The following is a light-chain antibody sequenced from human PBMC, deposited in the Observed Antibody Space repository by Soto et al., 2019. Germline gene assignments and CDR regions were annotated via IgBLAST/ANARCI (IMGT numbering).Light chain of an antibody. CDR3: QQYGSSPRLT. CDR1: QSVTSSY. Sequence: EIVLTQSPDTLSLSPGERATLSCRASQSVTSSYLAWYQQRPGQAPRLLIYDASSRATGIPARFSGSGSGTDFTLTISRLEPGDFAVYYCQQYGSSPRLTFGGGTKVEIK. V-gene: IGKV3-20*01. J-gene: IGKJ4*01. CDR2: DAS.